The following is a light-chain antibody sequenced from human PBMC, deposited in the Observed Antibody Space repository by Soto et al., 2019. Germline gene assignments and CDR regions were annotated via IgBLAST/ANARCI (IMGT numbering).Light chain of an antibody. Sequence: EIVLTQSPGTLSLSRGERATLSCRASQSVSSSFLAWYQQIPGQAPRLLIYGPSIRATGIPDRFNGSGCGTDFTLIISRLEPEDFAVYYCRPYDSSPWTFGQGTKVEIK. CDR3: RPYDSSPWT. J-gene: IGKJ1*01. V-gene: IGKV3-20*01. CDR1: QSVSSSF. CDR2: GPS.